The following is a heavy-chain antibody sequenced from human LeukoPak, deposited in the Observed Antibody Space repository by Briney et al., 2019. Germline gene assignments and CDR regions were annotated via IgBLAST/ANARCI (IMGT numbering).Heavy chain of an antibody. D-gene: IGHD3-22*01. CDR3: ARPSYYYDSSGSVSGAFDI. J-gene: IGHJ3*02. Sequence: GGSLRLSCAASGFTFSRYWMSWVRQAPGKGLEWVANIEQDGSEKYYVDSVKGRFTISRDNAKNSLYLQMNSLRAEDTAVYYCARPSYYYDSSGSVSGAFDIWGQGTMVAVSS. V-gene: IGHV3-7*04. CDR2: IEQDGSEK. CDR1: GFTFSRYW.